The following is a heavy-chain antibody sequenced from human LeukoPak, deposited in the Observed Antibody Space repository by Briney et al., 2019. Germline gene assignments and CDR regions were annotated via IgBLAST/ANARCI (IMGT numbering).Heavy chain of an antibody. CDR2: ISSSSSYI. V-gene: IGHV3-21*01. Sequence: GGSLRLSCAASGFTFSSYSMNWVRQAPGKGLEWVSSISSSSSYIYYADSVKGRFTISRDNAKNSLYLRMNSLRAEDTAVYYCARGSDFVWGSYRPYFDYWGQGTLVTVSS. D-gene: IGHD3-16*02. CDR1: GFTFSSYS. J-gene: IGHJ4*02. CDR3: ARGSDFVWGSYRPYFDY.